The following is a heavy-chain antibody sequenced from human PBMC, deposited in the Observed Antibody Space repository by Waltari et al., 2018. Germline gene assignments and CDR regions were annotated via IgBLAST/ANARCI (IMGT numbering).Heavy chain of an antibody. CDR2: IYYSGST. J-gene: IGHJ4*02. D-gene: IGHD5-12*01. CDR1: GGSISSYY. CDR3: ARDRGDGYNLAY. V-gene: IGHV4-59*01. Sequence: QVQLQESGPGLVKPSETLSLTCIVSGGSISSYYWNWIRQPPGKGLEWIGDIYYSGSTNYNPSLKSRVTISVDTSKNQFSLKMTSVTAADTAVYYCARDRGDGYNLAYWGQGTLVTVSS.